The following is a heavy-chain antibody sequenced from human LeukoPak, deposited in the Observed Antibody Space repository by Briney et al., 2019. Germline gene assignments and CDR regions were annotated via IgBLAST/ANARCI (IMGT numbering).Heavy chain of an antibody. D-gene: IGHD6-13*01. V-gene: IGHV1-2*04. CDR1: GYTFTGYY. CDR2: INPNSGGT. J-gene: IGHJ6*04. Sequence: ASVKVSCKASGYTFTGYYMHWVRQAPGQGLEWMGRINPNSGGTNYARKFQGWVTMTRDTSISTAYMELSRLRSDDTAVYYCARGNVAAAGIFYYYYGMDVWGKGTTVTVSS. CDR3: ARGNVAAAGIFYYYYGMDV.